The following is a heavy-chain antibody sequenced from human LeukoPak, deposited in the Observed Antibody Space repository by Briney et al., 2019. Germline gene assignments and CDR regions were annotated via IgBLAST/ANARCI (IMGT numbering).Heavy chain of an antibody. V-gene: IGHV3-33*01. CDR2: IWYDGSNE. Sequence: GGSLRLSCVASGFTFSSYGMHWVRQAPGKGLDWVAVIWYDGSNEYYADSVKGRFTISIDNSKNTLYLQMNSLRAEDTAVYYCARDLASASSSSSGDYWGQGTLVTVSS. CDR3: ARDLASASSSSSGDY. D-gene: IGHD6-6*01. J-gene: IGHJ4*02. CDR1: GFTFSSYG.